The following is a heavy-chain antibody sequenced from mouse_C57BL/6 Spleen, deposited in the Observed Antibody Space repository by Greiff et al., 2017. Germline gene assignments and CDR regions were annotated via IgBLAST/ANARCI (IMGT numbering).Heavy chain of an antibody. Sequence: VMLVESGPELVKPGASVKISCKASGYAFSSSWMNWVKQRPGKGLEWIGRIYPGDGDTNYNGKFKGKATLTADKSSSTAYMQLSSLTSEDSAVYFCAKNNYYGSSYAMDYWGQGTSVTVSS. CDR2: IYPGDGDT. CDR1: GYAFSSSW. V-gene: IGHV1-82*01. CDR3: AKNNYYGSSYAMDY. D-gene: IGHD1-1*01. J-gene: IGHJ4*01.